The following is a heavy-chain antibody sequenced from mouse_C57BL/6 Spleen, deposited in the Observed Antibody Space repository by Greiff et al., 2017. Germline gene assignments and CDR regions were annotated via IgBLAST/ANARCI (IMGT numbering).Heavy chain of an antibody. Sequence: QVQLKQSGAELVRPGTSVKVSCKASGYAFTNYLIEWVKQRPGQGLEWIGVINPGSGGTNYNEKFKGKATLTADKSSSTAYMQLSSLTSEDSAVYFCARSSLLLRDAMDYWGQGTSVTVSS. V-gene: IGHV1-54*01. CDR2: INPGSGGT. J-gene: IGHJ4*01. CDR3: ARSSLLLRDAMDY. CDR1: GYAFTNYL. D-gene: IGHD1-1*01.